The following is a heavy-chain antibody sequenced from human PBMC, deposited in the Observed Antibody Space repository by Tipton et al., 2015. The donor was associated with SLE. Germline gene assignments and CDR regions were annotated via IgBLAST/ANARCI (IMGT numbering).Heavy chain of an antibody. CDR3: ARVGSSWYLDAFDI. Sequence: QLVQSGAEVKKPGESLKISCKGSGYSFTSYWIGWVRQMPGKGLEWMGIIYPGDSDTRYSPAFQGQVTFSVDKSTRTAFLQWTSLKASDTAMYYCARVGSSWYLDAFDIWGQGTMVTVSS. CDR2: IYPGDSDT. D-gene: IGHD6-13*01. J-gene: IGHJ3*02. V-gene: IGHV5-51*03. CDR1: GYSFTSYW.